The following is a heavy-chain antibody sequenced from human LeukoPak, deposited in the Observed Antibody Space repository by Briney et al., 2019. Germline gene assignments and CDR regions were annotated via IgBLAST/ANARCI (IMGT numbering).Heavy chain of an antibody. V-gene: IGHV1-8*01. CDR1: GYTFTSNN. CDR3: ARAVTNYNPLDV. J-gene: IGHJ6*04. Sequence: ASVKVSCKASGYTFTSNNIDWVRQAPGQGLAWMGWMNPNSGNTGYAQKFRGRVTMTRDISITTAYMELSSLGSEDTAVYYCARAVTNYNPLDVWGKGTSVTVSS. D-gene: IGHD4/OR15-4a*01. CDR2: MNPNSGNT.